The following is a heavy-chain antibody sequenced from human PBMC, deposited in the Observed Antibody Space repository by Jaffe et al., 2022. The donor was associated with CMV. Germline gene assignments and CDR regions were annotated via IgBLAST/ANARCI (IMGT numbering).Heavy chain of an antibody. Sequence: QVQLQESGPGLVKPSETLSLTCTVSGGSISSYYWSWIRQPPGKGLEWIGYIYYSGSTNYNPSLKSRVTISVDTSKNQFSLKLSSVTAADTAVYYCARGAYDNDAFDIWGQGTMVTVSS. CDR2: IYYSGST. V-gene: IGHV4-59*01. CDR3: ARGAYDNDAFDI. CDR1: GGSISSYY. J-gene: IGHJ3*02. D-gene: IGHD3-22*01.